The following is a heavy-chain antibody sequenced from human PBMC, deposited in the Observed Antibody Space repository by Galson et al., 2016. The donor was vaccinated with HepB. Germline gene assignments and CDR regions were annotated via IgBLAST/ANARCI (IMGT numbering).Heavy chain of an antibody. CDR3: ARSAFDTAMVIWWFDP. V-gene: IGHV1-69*13. J-gene: IGHJ5*02. CDR1: GGTFSRYA. Sequence: SVKVSCKASGGTFSRYAISWVRQAPGQGLEWMGGIMPIFGTTNYAQKFQGRVTITADESTSTAYMELSSLRSEDTAMYYCARSAFDTAMVIWWFDPWGQGTLVTVSS. CDR2: IMPIFGTT. D-gene: IGHD5-18*01.